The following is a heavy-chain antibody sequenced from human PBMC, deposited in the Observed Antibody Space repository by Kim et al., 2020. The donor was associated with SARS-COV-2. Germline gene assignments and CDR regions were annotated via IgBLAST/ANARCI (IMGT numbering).Heavy chain of an antibody. CDR2: AT. V-gene: IGHV5-51*01. D-gene: IGHD1-1*01. J-gene: IGHJ4*02. CDR3: ASGSGTALDY. Sequence: ATRDSPSFQGQVTISADKSISTAYLQWSSLKASDTAMYYCASGSGTALDYWGQGTLVTVSS.